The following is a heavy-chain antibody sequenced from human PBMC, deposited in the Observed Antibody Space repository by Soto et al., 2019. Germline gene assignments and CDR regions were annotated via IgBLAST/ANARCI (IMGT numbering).Heavy chain of an antibody. CDR1: GDSVSSTSAA. Sequence: SQTLSLTCAISGDSVSSTSAAWNWIRQSPSRGLEWLGRTFYRSKWYYDYAVSVKSRITINPDTSKNQFSLQLNSVTPEDTAVYYCSIRLKLGADYYGMDVWGQGTTVTVSS. V-gene: IGHV6-1*01. CDR2: TFYRSKWYY. CDR3: SIRLKLGADYYGMDV. D-gene: IGHD3-16*01. J-gene: IGHJ6*02.